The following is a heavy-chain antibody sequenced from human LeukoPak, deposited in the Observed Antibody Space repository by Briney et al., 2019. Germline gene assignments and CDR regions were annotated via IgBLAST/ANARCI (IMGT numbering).Heavy chain of an antibody. Sequence: SETLSLTCTVSGGSISSYWSWIRQSPGKGLEWIGYIYFTGTTNYNPSLKSRLTISIDTSRNQFSLKLSSATAADTAIYYCVNGGSYLTKWGQGTLVTVYS. D-gene: IGHD3-10*01. CDR2: IYFTGTT. V-gene: IGHV4-59*01. CDR1: GGSISSY. J-gene: IGHJ4*02. CDR3: VNGGSYLTK.